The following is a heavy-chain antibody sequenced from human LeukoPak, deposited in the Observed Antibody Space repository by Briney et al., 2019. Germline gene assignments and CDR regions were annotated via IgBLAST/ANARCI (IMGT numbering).Heavy chain of an antibody. V-gene: IGHV3-33*01. J-gene: IGHJ4*02. CDR1: GFAFGNFG. CDR2: IWYDGSDK. Sequence: GGSLILSCAASGFAFGNFGMHWVRQAPGKGLEWVALIWYDGSDKYYGDSVRGRFTISRDNSKNTLFLQINSLRVEDTAVYYCARDHGNSLDYWGQGTLVTVSS. D-gene: IGHD4-23*01. CDR3: ARDHGNSLDY.